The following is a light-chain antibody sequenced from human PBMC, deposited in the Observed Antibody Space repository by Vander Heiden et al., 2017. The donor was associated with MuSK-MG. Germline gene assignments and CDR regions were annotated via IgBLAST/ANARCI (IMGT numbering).Light chain of an antibody. CDR1: RSNIGNNF. Sequence: QSVLTQPPSASGTPGQRVIISGSGSRSNIGNNFVCWYQKLPGTAPKLLIYRDYLRPSGVPDRFSGGKSGTSASLAIGGLQADDEAEYYCASWDDTLSVVVFGGGTKLTVL. V-gene: IGLV1-47*01. CDR3: ASWDDTLSVVV. CDR2: RDY. J-gene: IGLJ2*01.